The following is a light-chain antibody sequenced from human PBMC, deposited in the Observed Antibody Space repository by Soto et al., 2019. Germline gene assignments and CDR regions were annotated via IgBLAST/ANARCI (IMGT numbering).Light chain of an antibody. CDR1: QSVGSN. Sequence: EIVMTQSPVTLSVSPGERATLSCRASQSVGSNLAWYQQKPGQAPRLLLYGASTRATGIPGRLRGSGSGTECTLTITSLQSEDFAVYYCQQHNCWPGFGQGTKLEFE. J-gene: IGKJ2*03. CDR2: GAS. CDR3: QQHNCWPG. V-gene: IGKV3-15*01.